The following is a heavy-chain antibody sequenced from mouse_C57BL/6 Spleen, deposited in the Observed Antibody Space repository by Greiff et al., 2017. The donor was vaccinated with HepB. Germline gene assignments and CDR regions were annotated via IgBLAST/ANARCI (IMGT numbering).Heavy chain of an antibody. CDR2: IDPENGDT. J-gene: IGHJ4*01. D-gene: IGHD1-1*01. CDR3: TTGGSSYDYAMDY. Sequence: EVQLQQSGAELVRPGASVKLSCTASGFNIKDDYMHWVKQRPEQGLEWIGWIDPENGDTEYASKFQGKATITADTSSNTAYLQLSSLTSEDTAVYYCTTGGSSYDYAMDYWGQRTSVTVSS. V-gene: IGHV14-4*01. CDR1: GFNIKDDY.